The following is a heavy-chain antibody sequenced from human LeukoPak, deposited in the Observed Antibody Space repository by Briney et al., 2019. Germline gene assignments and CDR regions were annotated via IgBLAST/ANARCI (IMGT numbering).Heavy chain of an antibody. Sequence: PSETLSLTCAVYGGSFPYYYWSWIRQSPGKGLEWLGEINHAGNTYYNPSLKSRVTVSVDSSKNQFSLSLRSVTAADTAVYYCARRRITTFELFSPVFDYWGQGNLVTVSS. D-gene: IGHD3-3*01. J-gene: IGHJ4*02. CDR1: GGSFPYYY. CDR2: INHAGNT. V-gene: IGHV4-34*01. CDR3: ARRRITTFELFSPVFDY.